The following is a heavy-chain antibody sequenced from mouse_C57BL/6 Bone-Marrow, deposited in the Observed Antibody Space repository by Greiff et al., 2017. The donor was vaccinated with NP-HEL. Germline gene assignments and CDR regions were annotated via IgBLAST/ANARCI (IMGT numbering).Heavy chain of an antibody. CDR3: ASYSTCNYFDY. CDR1: EYEFPSHD. J-gene: IGHJ2*01. V-gene: IGHV5-2*01. CDR2: INSDGGST. Sequence: EVQLQESGGGLVQPGESLKLSCESNEYEFPSHDMSWVRKTPEKRLELVAAINSDGGSTYYPDTMGRRFIISTDNTKKTLYLQMSSLRTEDTALYYCASYSTCNYFDYWGQGTTLTVSS. D-gene: IGHD2-5*01.